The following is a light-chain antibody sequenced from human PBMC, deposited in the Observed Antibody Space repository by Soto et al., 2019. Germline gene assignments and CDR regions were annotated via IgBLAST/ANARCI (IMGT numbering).Light chain of an antibody. J-gene: IGLJ1*01. CDR2: GNN. CDR1: SSNIGADYD. V-gene: IGLV1-40*01. Sequence: QSVLTQPPSVSGAPGQRVTISCTGSSSNIGADYDVHWYQQVPGTAPKLLIYGNNNRPSGVPDRFSGSKSGTSASLAITGLQAEDEADYYCQSYDSSLSAKVFGTGTKVTVL. CDR3: QSYDSSLSAKV.